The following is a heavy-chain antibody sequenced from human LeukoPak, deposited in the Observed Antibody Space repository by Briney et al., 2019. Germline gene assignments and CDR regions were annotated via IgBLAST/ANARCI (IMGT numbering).Heavy chain of an antibody. CDR1: GFTFSSYA. CDR2: IRYDASNR. D-gene: IGHD3-16*01. V-gene: IGHV3-30*02. Sequence: GGSLRLSCAASGFTFSSYAMSWVRQAPGKGLEWVAFIRYDASNRYYADSVKGRFTISRDNSENTLYLQMNRLGLEDTAVYYCVGDFDYWGQGTLVTVSS. J-gene: IGHJ4*02. CDR3: VGDFDY.